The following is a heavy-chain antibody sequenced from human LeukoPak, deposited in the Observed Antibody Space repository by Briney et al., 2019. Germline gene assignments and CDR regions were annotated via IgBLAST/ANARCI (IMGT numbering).Heavy chain of an antibody. Sequence: GGSLTLSCAASGFTFSSYDMSWVRQAPGKGLEWVSAISGSGDSSYYADSVKGRFTISRDNSKNTLYLQMNSLRAEDTAVYYCANRRWLVSSFDYWGQGTLVTVSS. CDR3: ANRRWLVSSFDY. CDR1: GFTFSSYD. V-gene: IGHV3-23*01. J-gene: IGHJ4*02. CDR2: ISGSGDSS. D-gene: IGHD6-19*01.